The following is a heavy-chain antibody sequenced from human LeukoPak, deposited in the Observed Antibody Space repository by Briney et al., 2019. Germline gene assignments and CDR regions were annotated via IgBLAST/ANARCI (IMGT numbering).Heavy chain of an antibody. J-gene: IGHJ6*03. CDR1: GGSLSSYY. Sequence: PSETLSLTCTVSGGSLSSYYWSWIRQPPGKGLEWIGYIYYSGSTNYNTSLKSRVTISVDTSKNQFSLKLSSVTAADTAVYYCARADYDFWSGTAYYYYMDVWGKGTTVTVSS. CDR3: ARADYDFWSGTAYYYYMDV. CDR2: IYYSGST. V-gene: IGHV4-59*01. D-gene: IGHD3-3*01.